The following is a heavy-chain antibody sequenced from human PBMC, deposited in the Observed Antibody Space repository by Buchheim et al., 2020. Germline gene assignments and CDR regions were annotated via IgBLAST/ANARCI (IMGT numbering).Heavy chain of an antibody. D-gene: IGHD3-10*01. CDR1: GGSFSGYY. V-gene: IGHV4-34*01. Sequence: QVQLQQWGAGLLKPSETLSLTCAVYGGSFSGYYWSWIRQPPGKGLEWIGEINHSGSTNYNPSLKSRGTISVDTSKNQFSLKLSSVTAADTAVYYCARTLYYYGSGSYYHFDYWGQGTL. CDR3: ARTLYYYGSGSYYHFDY. J-gene: IGHJ4*02. CDR2: INHSGST.